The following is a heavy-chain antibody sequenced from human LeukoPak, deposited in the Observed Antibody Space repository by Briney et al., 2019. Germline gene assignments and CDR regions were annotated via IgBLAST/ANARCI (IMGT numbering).Heavy chain of an antibody. CDR3: ARDDRGNWFDP. J-gene: IGHJ5*02. V-gene: IGHV3-48*03. CDR1: GFTFSSYE. CDR2: ISSSGSTI. Sequence: PGGSLRLSCAASGFTFSSYEMNWVRQAPGKGLEWVSYISSSGSTIYYADSVKGRFTISRDNAKNSLYLQMNSLRAEDTAVYYCARDDRGNWFDPWGQGTLVTVSS.